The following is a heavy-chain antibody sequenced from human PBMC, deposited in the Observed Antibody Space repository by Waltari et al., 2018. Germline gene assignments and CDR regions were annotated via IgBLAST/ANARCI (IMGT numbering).Heavy chain of an antibody. D-gene: IGHD3-22*01. Sequence: EVQLVESGGGLVQPGGSLSLYCAASGFTLSSYWMSWVRQAPGKGLEWVANIKKDGSEEYYVDSVRGRFTISRDNAKNSLYLQMNSLRPEDTAVYYCARDQWFAFDIWGQGTMVTVSS. CDR2: IKKDGSEE. J-gene: IGHJ3*02. V-gene: IGHV3-7*01. CDR1: GFTLSSYW. CDR3: ARDQWFAFDI.